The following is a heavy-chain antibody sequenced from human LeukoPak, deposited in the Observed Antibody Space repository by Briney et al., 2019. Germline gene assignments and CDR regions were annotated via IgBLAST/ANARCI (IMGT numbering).Heavy chain of an antibody. J-gene: IGHJ4*02. CDR1: GFTFSSYA. Sequence: PGGSLRLSCAASGFTFSSYAMHWVRQAPGKGLEWVAVISYDGSNKYYADPVKGRFTISRDNSKNTLYLQMNSLRAEDTAVYYCARGSERFLEWSPFDYWGQGSLVTVSS. V-gene: IGHV3-30*04. D-gene: IGHD3-3*01. CDR2: ISYDGSNK. CDR3: ARGSERFLEWSPFDY.